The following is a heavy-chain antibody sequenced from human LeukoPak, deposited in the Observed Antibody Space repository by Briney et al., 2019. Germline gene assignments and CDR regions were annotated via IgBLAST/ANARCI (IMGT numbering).Heavy chain of an antibody. CDR1: GYTFTSYG. V-gene: IGHV1-18*01. D-gene: IGHD3-10*01. CDR2: ISAYDGNT. Sequence: ASVKVSCKASGYTFTSYGISWVRQAPGQGLEWMGWISAYDGNTNYAQKLQGRVTMTTDTSTSTAYMELRSLRSDDTAIYYCAGDFYGSGSYRPAFDYWGQGTLVTVSS. J-gene: IGHJ4*02. CDR3: AGDFYGSGSYRPAFDY.